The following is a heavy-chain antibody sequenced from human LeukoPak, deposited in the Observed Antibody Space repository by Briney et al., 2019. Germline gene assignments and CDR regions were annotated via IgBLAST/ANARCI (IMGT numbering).Heavy chain of an antibody. D-gene: IGHD3-10*01. CDR3: AREGLWFGESNWFDP. V-gene: IGHV4-61*02. CDR1: GSSISSGSYY. Sequence: PSETLSLTCTVSGSSISSGSYYWSWIRQPAGKGLEWIGRIYTSGSTNYNPSLKSRVTISVDTSKNQFSLKLSSVTAADTAVYYCAREGLWFGESNWFDPWGQGTLVTVSS. CDR2: IYTSGST. J-gene: IGHJ5*02.